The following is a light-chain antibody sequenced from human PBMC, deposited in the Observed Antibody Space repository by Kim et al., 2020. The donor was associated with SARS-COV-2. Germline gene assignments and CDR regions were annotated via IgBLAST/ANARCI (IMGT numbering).Light chain of an antibody. CDR1: SSDVGAYNY. Sequence: GKSVTISCTGTSSDVGAYNYVSWNQQHPGKAPKLLIFDDSRRAAGVPDRISGSKSGNTASLTISGLQAEDEADYYCSSYAGSYSWVFGGGTKLTVL. J-gene: IGLJ3*02. V-gene: IGLV2-11*01. CDR2: DDS. CDR3: SSYAGSYSWV.